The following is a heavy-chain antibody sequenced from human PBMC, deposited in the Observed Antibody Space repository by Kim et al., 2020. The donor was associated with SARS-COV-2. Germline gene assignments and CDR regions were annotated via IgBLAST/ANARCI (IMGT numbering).Heavy chain of an antibody. D-gene: IGHD6-19*01. Sequence: GGSLRLSCAASGFTFSSYALHWVRQAPGKGLEWMAIISHDGSKKWYADSVKGRFTFSRDNSKNILYLQMNSLTPEDTAVYYCAKGIAVTGKGFYGLDVWGQGTTVIVSS. CDR2: ISHDGSKK. V-gene: IGHV3-30*18. CDR3: AKGIAVTGKGFYGLDV. J-gene: IGHJ6*02. CDR1: GFTFSSYA.